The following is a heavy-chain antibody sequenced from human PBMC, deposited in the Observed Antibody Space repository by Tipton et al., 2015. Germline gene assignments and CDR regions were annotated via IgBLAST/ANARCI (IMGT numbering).Heavy chain of an antibody. CDR1: RFAFSNFG. V-gene: IGHV3-30*18. CDR2: ISYDGGNK. Sequence: SLRLSCAASRFAFSNFGMHWVRQAPGRGLEWVAVISYDGGNKYYADSVKGRFTISRDNSKNTVYLQMNTLRAEDTAVYYCAKSQERFDHAWGSYRADYWGQGTLVTVSS. CDR3: AKSQERFDHAWGSYRADY. J-gene: IGHJ4*02. D-gene: IGHD3-16*02.